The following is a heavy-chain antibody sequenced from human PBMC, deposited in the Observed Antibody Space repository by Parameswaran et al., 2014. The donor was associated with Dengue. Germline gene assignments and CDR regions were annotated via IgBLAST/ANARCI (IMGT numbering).Heavy chain of an antibody. CDR3: TTSLDY. J-gene: IGHJ4*02. CDR2: IKSKTDGGTT. V-gene: IGHV3-15*01. Sequence: RWIRQPPGKGLEWVGRIKSKTDGGTTDYAAPVKGRFTISRDDSKNTLYLQMNSLKTEDTAVYYCTTSLDYWGQGTLVTVSS.